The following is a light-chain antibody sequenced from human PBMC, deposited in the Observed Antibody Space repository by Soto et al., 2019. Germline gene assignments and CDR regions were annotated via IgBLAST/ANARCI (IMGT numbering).Light chain of an antibody. CDR2: DAS. CDR1: QSISSW. CDR3: QQYENYWT. Sequence: DIQMTQSPSTLCATAGDRVTITCRASQSISSWLAWYQHKPGKAPKLLIYDASNLDSGVPSRFSGSGSGTEFSLTISNLQPDDCATYYCQQYENYWTFGQGTKVDIK. J-gene: IGKJ1*01. V-gene: IGKV1-5*01.